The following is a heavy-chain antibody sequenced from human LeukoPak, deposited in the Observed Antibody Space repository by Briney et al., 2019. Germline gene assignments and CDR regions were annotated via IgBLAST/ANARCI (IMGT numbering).Heavy chain of an antibody. Sequence: PSETLSLTCTVSGGSISHYYWGWIRQPPGKGLEWIGSIYYSGSTYCNPSLKSRVAISVDTSKTQFSLKLSSVTAADTAVYYCARLVYSSGWISYYWGQGTLVTVSA. D-gene: IGHD6-19*01. CDR3: ARLVYSSGWISYY. CDR2: IYYSGST. V-gene: IGHV4-39*01. J-gene: IGHJ4*02. CDR1: GGSISHYY.